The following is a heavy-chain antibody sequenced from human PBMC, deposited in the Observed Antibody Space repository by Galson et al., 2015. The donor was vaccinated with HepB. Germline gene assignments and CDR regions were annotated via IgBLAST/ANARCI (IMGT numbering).Heavy chain of an antibody. Sequence: QVQLQESGPGLVKPSQTLSLTCTVSGDSISSGGYYWSWIRQLPGKGLEWIGYIYYSGSTYYNPSLKSRVTISVDTSENQFSLKLNSVTAADTAVYYCARDSSGYHLLDYWGQGILVTVSP. CDR2: IYYSGST. V-gene: IGHV4-31*03. CDR3: ARDSSGYHLLDY. D-gene: IGHD3-22*01. J-gene: IGHJ4*02. CDR1: GDSISSGGYY.